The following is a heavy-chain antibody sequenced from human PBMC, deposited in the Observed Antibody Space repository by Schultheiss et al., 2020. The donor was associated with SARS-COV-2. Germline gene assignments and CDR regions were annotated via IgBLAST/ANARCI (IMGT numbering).Heavy chain of an antibody. CDR2: IGTAGDT. D-gene: IGHD2-15*01. V-gene: IGHV3-13*04. J-gene: IGHJ5*02. CDR3: ARGTGYCSGGSCGDWFDP. Sequence: GGSLRLSCAASGFTFSSYDMHWVRQATGKGLEWVSAIGTAGDTYYQGSVKGRFTISRENAKNSLYLQMNSLRAGDTAVYYCARGTGYCSGGSCGDWFDPWGQGTLVTVSS. CDR1: GFTFSSYD.